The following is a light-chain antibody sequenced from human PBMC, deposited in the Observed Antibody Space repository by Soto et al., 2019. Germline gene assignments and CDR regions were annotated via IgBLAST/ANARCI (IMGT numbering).Light chain of an antibody. CDR1: SSDVGGYNY. V-gene: IGLV2-14*03. Sequence: QSALTQPASVSGSPGQSITISCTGTSSDVGGYNYVSWYQHHPGEAPKLMIYDVSNRPSGVSSRFSGSKSGNTASLTISGLQAEDDADYYCTSYTSSTAWVFGGGTKVTVL. CDR2: DVS. CDR3: TSYTSSTAWV. J-gene: IGLJ3*02.